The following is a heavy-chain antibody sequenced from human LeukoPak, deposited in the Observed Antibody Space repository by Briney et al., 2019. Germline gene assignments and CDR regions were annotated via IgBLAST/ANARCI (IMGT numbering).Heavy chain of an antibody. D-gene: IGHD1-26*01. V-gene: IGHV1-18*01. CDR3: ARGRSIVGATRGDDAFDI. Sequence: ASVKVSCKASGYTFTSYGISWVRQAPGQGLEWMGWISAYNGNTNYAQKLQGRVTMTTDTSTSTAYMELRSLRSDDTAVYYCARGRSIVGATRGDDAFDIWGQGIMVTVSS. CDR2: ISAYNGNT. CDR1: GYTFTSYG. J-gene: IGHJ3*02.